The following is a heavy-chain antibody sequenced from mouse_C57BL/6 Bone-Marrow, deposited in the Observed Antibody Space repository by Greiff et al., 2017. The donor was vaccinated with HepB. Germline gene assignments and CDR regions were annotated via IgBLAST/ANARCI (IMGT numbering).Heavy chain of an antibody. V-gene: IGHV6-3*01. D-gene: IGHD1-1*01. CDR1: GFTFSNYW. J-gene: IGHJ4*01. CDR3: TGSPYGSSYRGTMDY. CDR2: IRLKSDNYAT. Sequence: EVKVEESGGGLVQPGGSMKLSCVASGFTFSNYWMNWVRQSPEKGLEWVAQIRLKSDNYATHYAESVKGRFTISRDDSKSSVYLQMNNLRAEDTGIYYCTGSPYGSSYRGTMDYWGQGTSVTVSS.